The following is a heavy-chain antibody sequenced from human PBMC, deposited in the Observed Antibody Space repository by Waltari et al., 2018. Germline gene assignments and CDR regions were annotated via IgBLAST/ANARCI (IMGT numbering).Heavy chain of an antibody. CDR3: ARSGTYRGYFDY. D-gene: IGHD1-26*01. CDR1: GGSIGSSNNY. V-gene: IGHV4-39*01. Sequence: QLQLQESGPGLVKPSETLSLTCTVSGGSIGSSNNYWGWIRQPPGKGLEWIGSIYYSGNTYYNPSLKSRVTISVDPSKNQFSLRLSSAAAADTAVYYCARSGTYRGYFDYWGQGTLVTVSS. CDR2: IYYSGNT. J-gene: IGHJ4*02.